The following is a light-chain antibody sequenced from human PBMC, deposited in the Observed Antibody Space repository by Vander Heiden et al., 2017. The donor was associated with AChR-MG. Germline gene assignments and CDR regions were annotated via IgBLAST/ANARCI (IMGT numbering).Light chain of an antibody. J-gene: IGKJ1*01. V-gene: IGKV1-39*01. CDR2: AAS. CDR3: QQSDSTSWT. Sequence: DIQMTQSPSSLSASVGDRVTITCRASQSISSYLNWYQQKPGKAPKLLIYAASSLQSGVPSRFSGSGSGTDFTLTISSLQPEDFATYYCQQSDSTSWTFGQRTKVEIK. CDR1: QSISSY.